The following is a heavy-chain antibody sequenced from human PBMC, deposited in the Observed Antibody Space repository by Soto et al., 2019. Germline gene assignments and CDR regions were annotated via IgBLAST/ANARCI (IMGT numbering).Heavy chain of an antibody. V-gene: IGHV3-53*02. J-gene: IGHJ2*01. CDR2: VYSGGDT. Sequence: EVQLVETGGALVQPGGSLRLSCAVSGFVVSNVYMSWVRQAPGERLEWISVVYSGGDTYYADSVKGRFTISRDNSKNTVYLQMSRLRPDDTAVYYCALTTSWFDRYFDLWGRGTLVTVSS. CDR3: ALTTSWFDRYFDL. D-gene: IGHD3-10*01. CDR1: GFVVSNVY.